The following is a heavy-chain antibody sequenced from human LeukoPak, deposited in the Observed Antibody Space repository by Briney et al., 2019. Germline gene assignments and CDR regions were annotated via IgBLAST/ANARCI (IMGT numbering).Heavy chain of an antibody. CDR1: GGSISSTSYY. Sequence: SETLSLTCTVSGGSISSTSYYWGWIRQPPGKGLEWIGSVYYSGSTYYNPSLKSRVTISVDTSKNQFSLKLSSVTAADTAVYYCARDLYYYDSSGYNAYGAFDIWGQGTMVTVSS. J-gene: IGHJ3*02. CDR2: VYYSGST. V-gene: IGHV4-39*07. CDR3: ARDLYYYDSSGYNAYGAFDI. D-gene: IGHD3-22*01.